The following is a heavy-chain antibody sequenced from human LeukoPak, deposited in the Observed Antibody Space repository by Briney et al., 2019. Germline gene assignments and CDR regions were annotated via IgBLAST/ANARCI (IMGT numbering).Heavy chain of an antibody. CDR3: ARHDLVVTATILDY. CDR1: GGSINSSSYY. CDR2: IYYSGST. D-gene: IGHD2-21*02. Sequence: SETLSLTCTVSGGSINSSSYYWDWIRQPPGKGLEWIGSIYYSGSTYYNPSLKSRVTISVDTSKNQFSLKLSSVTAADTAVYYCARHDLVVTATILDYWGQGTLVTVSS. J-gene: IGHJ4*02. V-gene: IGHV4-39*01.